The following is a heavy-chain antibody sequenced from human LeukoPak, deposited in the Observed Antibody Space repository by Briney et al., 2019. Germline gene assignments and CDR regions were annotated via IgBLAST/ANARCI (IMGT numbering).Heavy chain of an antibody. J-gene: IGHJ6*03. D-gene: IGHD6-13*01. CDR3: ARVGQQPKYYYYYMDV. CDR2: ISSSSSYI. CDR1: GFTFSTSA. Sequence: PGGSLRLSCAASGFTFSTSAMNWVRQAPGKGLEWVSSISSSSSYIYYADSVKGRFTISRDNAKNSLYLQMNSLRAEDTAVYYCARVGQQPKYYYYYMDVWGKGTTVTVSS. V-gene: IGHV3-21*01.